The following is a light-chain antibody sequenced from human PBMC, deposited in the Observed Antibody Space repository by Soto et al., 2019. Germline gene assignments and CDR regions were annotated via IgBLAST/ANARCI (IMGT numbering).Light chain of an antibody. Sequence: DIQMTQSPSSLSASVGDTVSLTCRASRNISNYLNWYQQKPGRAPKLLISGASSLQRGVPSRFSGSGSGTTFTLTITTLQPDDFASYYCQQSYTAPFTFGHGTKVEIK. CDR3: QQSYTAPFT. CDR2: GAS. J-gene: IGKJ3*01. V-gene: IGKV1-39*01. CDR1: RNISNY.